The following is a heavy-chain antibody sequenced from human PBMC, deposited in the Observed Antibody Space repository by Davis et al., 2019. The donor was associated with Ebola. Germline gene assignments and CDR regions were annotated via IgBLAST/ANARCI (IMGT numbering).Heavy chain of an antibody. CDR3: ARATGYYYYYGMDV. J-gene: IGHJ6*02. CDR2: ISYDGSNK. D-gene: IGHD1-1*01. CDR1: GFTFSSYA. V-gene: IGHV3-30-3*01. Sequence: GSLRLSCAASGFTFSSYAMHWVRQAPGKGLEWVAVISYDGSNKYYADSVKGRFTISRDNSKNTLYLQMNSLRAEDTAVYYCARATGYYYYYGMDVWGQGTTVTVSS.